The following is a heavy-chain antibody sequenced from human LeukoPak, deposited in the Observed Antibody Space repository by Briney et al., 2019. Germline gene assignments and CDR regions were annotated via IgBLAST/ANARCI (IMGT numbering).Heavy chain of an antibody. D-gene: IGHD6-6*01. J-gene: IGHJ4*02. V-gene: IGHV3-33*01. CDR3: ARASYSSAYLFDN. Sequence: GGSLRLSCAASGFTFSNYGMHWVRQAPGKGLEWVAVIWFDGSNKYYADSVKGRITISRDNSKNTLYLQMTSLRAEDTALYYCARASYSSAYLFDNWGQGTLVTVSS. CDR2: IWFDGSNK. CDR1: GFTFSNYG.